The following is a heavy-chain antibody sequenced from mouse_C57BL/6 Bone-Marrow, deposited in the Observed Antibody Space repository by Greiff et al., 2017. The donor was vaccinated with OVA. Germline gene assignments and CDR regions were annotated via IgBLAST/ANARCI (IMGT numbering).Heavy chain of an antibody. CDR2: ISDGGSYT. J-gene: IGHJ2*01. D-gene: IGHD1-1*01. Sequence: EVQRVESGGGLVKPGGSLKLSCAASGFTFSSYAMSWVRQTPEKRLEWVATISDGGSYTYYPDNVKGRFTLSRDNAKNNLYLQMSHLKSEDTAMYYCSRNYYGLYYFDYWGQGTTLTVSS. V-gene: IGHV5-4*01. CDR1: GFTFSSYA. CDR3: SRNYYGLYYFDY.